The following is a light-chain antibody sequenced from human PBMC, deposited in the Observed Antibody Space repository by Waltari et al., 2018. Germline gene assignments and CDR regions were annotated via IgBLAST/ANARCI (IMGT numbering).Light chain of an antibody. CDR3: QQYGSSPPYT. V-gene: IGKV3-20*01. CDR1: QSVSSRY. CDR2: GAS. J-gene: IGKJ2*01. Sequence: EIVLTQSPGTLSLSPGERATLSCRASQSVSSRYLAWYQQKPGQAPRLLIYGASSRATCIPDKFSGSGSGTDFTLNISRLEPEDFVVYYCQQYGSSPPYTFGQGTKLEIK.